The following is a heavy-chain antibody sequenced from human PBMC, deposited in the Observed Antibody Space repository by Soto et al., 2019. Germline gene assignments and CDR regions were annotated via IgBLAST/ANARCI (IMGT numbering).Heavy chain of an antibody. CDR2: ISSSSSTI. J-gene: IGHJ5*02. Sequence: VGSLRLSCAASGFTFSSYSMNWVRQAPGKGLEWVSYISSSSSTIYYADSVKGRFTISRDNAKNSLYLQMNSLRAEDTALYYCVKASTYSSSQGWFDPWGQGTMVTVSS. CDR3: VKASTYSSSQGWFDP. V-gene: IGHV3-48*04. CDR1: GFTFSSYS. D-gene: IGHD6-6*01.